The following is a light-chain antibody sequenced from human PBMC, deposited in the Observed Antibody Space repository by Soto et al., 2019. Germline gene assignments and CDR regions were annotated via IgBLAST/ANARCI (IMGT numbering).Light chain of an antibody. Sequence: EIVMTQSPATLSVSPGERATLSCRASQSVSSNLAWYQQKLGQAPRLLIYGASTRATGIPARLSGSGSGKEYTLTISSLQSEDFAVYYCQQYNNWPTWTFGQGTKVEIK. CDR2: GAS. J-gene: IGKJ1*01. CDR1: QSVSSN. CDR3: QQYNNWPTWT. V-gene: IGKV3-15*01.